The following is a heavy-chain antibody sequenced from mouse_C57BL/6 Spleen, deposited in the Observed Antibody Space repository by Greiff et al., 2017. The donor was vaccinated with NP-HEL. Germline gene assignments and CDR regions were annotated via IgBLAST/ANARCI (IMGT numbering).Heavy chain of an antibody. V-gene: IGHV1-82*01. Sequence: QVQLKESGPELVKPGASVKISCKASGYAFSSSWMNWVKQRPGKGLEWIGRIYPGDGDTNYNGKFKGKATLTADKSSSTAYMQLSSLTSEDSAVYFCARLYDGYAMDYWGQGTSVTVSS. J-gene: IGHJ4*01. D-gene: IGHD2-3*01. CDR3: ARLYDGYAMDY. CDR1: GYAFSSSW. CDR2: IYPGDGDT.